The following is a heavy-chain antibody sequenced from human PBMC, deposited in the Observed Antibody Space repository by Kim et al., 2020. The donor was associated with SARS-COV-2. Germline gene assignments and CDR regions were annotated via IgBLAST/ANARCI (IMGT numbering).Heavy chain of an antibody. CDR1: GFTFSSYA. CDR3: ARAPEGRRNGMDV. CDR2: ISYDGSNK. J-gene: IGHJ6*02. Sequence: GGSLRLSCAASGFTFSSYAMHWVRQAPGKGLEWVAVISYDGSNKYYADSVKGRFTISRDNSKNTLYLQMNSLRAEDTAVYYCARAPEGRRNGMDVWGQGTTVTVSS. V-gene: IGHV3-30*04.